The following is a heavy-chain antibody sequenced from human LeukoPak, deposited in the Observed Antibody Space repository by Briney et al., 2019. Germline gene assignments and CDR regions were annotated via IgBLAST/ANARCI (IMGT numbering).Heavy chain of an antibody. Sequence: SETLSLTCTVSGGSISSSSYYWGWIRQPPGKGLEWIGSIYYSGSTYYNPSLKSRVTISVDTSKNQFSLKLSSVTAADTAVYYCARGGCSGYDLGIGFDYWGQGTLVTVSS. V-gene: IGHV4-39*01. J-gene: IGHJ4*02. CDR3: ARGGCSGYDLGIGFDY. CDR2: IYYSGST. D-gene: IGHD5-12*01. CDR1: GGSISSSSYY.